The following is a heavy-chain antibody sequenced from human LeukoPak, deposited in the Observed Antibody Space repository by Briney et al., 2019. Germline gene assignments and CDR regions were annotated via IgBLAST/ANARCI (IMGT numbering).Heavy chain of an antibody. CDR1: GGSISSSNW. CDR2: IYHSGST. J-gene: IGHJ4*02. V-gene: IGHV4-4*02. D-gene: IGHD3-9*01. CDR3: ARVSYDILTGYYRTVGYFDY. Sequence: SGTLSLTCAVSGGSISSSNWWSWVRPPPGKGLEWIGEIYHSGSTNYNPSLKSRVTISVDKSKNQFSLKLSSVTAADTAVYYCARVSYDILTGYYRTVGYFDYWGQGTLVTVSS.